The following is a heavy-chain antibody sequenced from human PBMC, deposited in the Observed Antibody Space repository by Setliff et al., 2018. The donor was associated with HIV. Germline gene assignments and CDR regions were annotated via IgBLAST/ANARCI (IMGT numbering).Heavy chain of an antibody. V-gene: IGHV4-39*01. D-gene: IGHD1-26*01. Sequence: SETLSLTCSVSGGSISIGSYYWGWFRQPPGQGLEWSGTIYYRVIRYSNPSLKSRVTISADMSKNQSSLRLASVTAADTAVYCCSRGVKWELQRYYYMDVRGKGTTVTGSS. J-gene: IGHJ6*03. CDR3: SRGVKWELQRYYYMDV. CDR2: IYYRVIR. CDR1: GGSISIGSYY.